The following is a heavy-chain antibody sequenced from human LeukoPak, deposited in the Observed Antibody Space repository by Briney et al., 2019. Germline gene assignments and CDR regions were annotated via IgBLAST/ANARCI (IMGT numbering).Heavy chain of an antibody. J-gene: IGHJ5*02. CDR3: ARSIAARELNWFDP. V-gene: IGHV3-21*01. CDR1: GFTFSSYS. CDR2: ISSSSSYI. D-gene: IGHD6-6*01. Sequence: PGGSLRLSCAASGFTFSSYSMNWVRQAPGKGLEWVSSISSSSSYIYYADSVKGRFTISRDNAKNSLYLQMNSLRAEDTAGYYCARSIAARELNWFDPWGQGTLVTVSS.